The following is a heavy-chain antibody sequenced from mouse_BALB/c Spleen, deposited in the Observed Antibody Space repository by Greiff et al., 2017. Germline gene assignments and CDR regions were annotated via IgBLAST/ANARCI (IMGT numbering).Heavy chain of an antibody. V-gene: IGHV1S135*01. D-gene: IGHD2-4*01. J-gene: IGHJ4*01. CDR3: ARQGDDYDYYAMDY. CDR2: IDPFNGGT. Sequence: EVQLQQSGPELMKPGASVKISCKASGYSFTSYYMHWVKQSHGKSLEWIGYIDPFNGGTSYNQKFKGKATLTVDKSSSTAYMQLSSPTSEDSAVYYCARQGDDYDYYAMDYWGQGTSVTVSS. CDR1: GYSFTSYY.